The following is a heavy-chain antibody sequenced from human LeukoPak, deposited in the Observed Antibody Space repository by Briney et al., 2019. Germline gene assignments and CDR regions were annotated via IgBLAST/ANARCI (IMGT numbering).Heavy chain of an antibody. J-gene: IGHJ4*02. CDR3: ARDSAGNDY. V-gene: IGHV3-7*01. D-gene: IGHD6-13*01. Sequence: GGSLRLSCAASGFTLSTYWMSWVRQTPGKGLEWVANIKQDGSEKYYVDSVKGRFTISRDNAKNSLYLQMNSLRAEDTAMYYCARDSAGNDYWGQGTLVTVSS. CDR2: IKQDGSEK. CDR1: GFTLSTYW.